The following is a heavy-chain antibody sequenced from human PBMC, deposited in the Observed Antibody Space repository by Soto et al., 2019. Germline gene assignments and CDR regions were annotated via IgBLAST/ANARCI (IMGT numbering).Heavy chain of an antibody. V-gene: IGHV1-69*04. J-gene: IGHJ3*02. Sequence: SVKVSCKTSGGTFSSYTISWVRQAPGQGLEWMGRIIPILGIANYAQKFQGRVTITADKSTSTAYMELSSLRSEDTAVYYCARDYDYGDHERFDAFDTWGQGTMVTVS. D-gene: IGHD4-17*01. CDR3: ARDYDYGDHERFDAFDT. CDR2: IIPILGIA. CDR1: GGTFSSYT.